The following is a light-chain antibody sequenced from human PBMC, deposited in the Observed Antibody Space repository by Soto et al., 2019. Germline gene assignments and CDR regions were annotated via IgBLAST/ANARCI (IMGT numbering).Light chain of an antibody. Sequence: QSALTQPASVSGSPGQSITLSCTGTSSDVGGYNYVSWYQHHPGKAPKLMIYEVSNRPSGVSNRFSGSKSGNTASLSISGLQAEDEADYYCSSYRSSRTVIFGGGTQLTVL. CDR3: SSYRSSRTVI. CDR2: EVS. J-gene: IGLJ2*01. CDR1: SSDVGGYNY. V-gene: IGLV2-14*01.